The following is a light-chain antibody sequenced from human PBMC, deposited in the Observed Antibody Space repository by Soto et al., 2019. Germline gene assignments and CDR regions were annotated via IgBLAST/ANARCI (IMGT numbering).Light chain of an antibody. CDR1: SSDVGGYNY. J-gene: IGLJ1*01. Sequence: QSGLTQPGSVSGSPGQSVAISCTGTSSDVGGYNYVSWYQQHPGKAPKLMIYDVTKRPSGVPDRFSASKSGNTASLTISGLQADDEADYYCFSYAGCYQSVYGTVTK. CDR3: FSYAGCYQSV. V-gene: IGLV2-11*01. CDR2: DVT.